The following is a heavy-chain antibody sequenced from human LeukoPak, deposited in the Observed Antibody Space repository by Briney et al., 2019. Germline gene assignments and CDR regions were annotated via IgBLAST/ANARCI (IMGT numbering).Heavy chain of an antibody. CDR2: ISAYNGNT. CDR1: GYTFTSYG. J-gene: IGHJ4*02. Sequence: GASVKVSCKASGYTFTSYGISWVRQAPGQGLEWMGWISAYNGNTNYAQKLQGRVTMTTDTSTSTAYTELRSLRSDDTAVYYCARDLLLWFGELPTFGYWGQGTLVTVSS. V-gene: IGHV1-18*04. D-gene: IGHD3-10*01. CDR3: ARDLLLWFGELPTFGY.